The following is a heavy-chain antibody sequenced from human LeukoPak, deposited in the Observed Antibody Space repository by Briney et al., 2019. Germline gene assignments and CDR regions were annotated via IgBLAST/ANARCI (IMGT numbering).Heavy chain of an antibody. CDR2: ISSVSSYI. CDR1: GFTVRSYS. CDR3: ARDSDSYGFDY. V-gene: IGHV3-21*01. J-gene: IGHJ4*02. Sequence: GGALRLSCAVSGFTVRSYSMNRVRQAPGEGVEGVSSISSVSSYIYYADSLKGRFTISRDNAKNSLYLQMNSLRAEDTAVYYCARDSDSYGFDYWGQGTLVTVSS. D-gene: IGHD5-18*01.